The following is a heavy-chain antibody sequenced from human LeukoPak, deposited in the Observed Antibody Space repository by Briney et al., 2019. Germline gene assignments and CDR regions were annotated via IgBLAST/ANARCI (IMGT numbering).Heavy chain of an antibody. V-gene: IGHV4-39*06. J-gene: IGHJ4*02. CDR2: IHHGCNS. D-gene: IGHD3-16*01. CDR3: VRQSFDLGGLFYNY. CDR1: GYFISTISSSYY. Sequence: SETLSLTCAVSGYFISTISSSYYWGWIRQPPGKGLEWIGSIHHGCNSYSDPSRQGRLTVSVATSQNQLTLTLSAVTTADASTYFCVRQSFDLGGLFYNYWGQGTPVTVSS.